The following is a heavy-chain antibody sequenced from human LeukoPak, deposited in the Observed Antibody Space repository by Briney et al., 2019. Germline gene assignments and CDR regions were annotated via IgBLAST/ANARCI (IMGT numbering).Heavy chain of an antibody. Sequence: QPGGSLRLSCAASGFTFSSYEMNWVRQAPGKGLEWVSYISSSGSTIYYADSVKGRSTISRDNAKNSLYLQMNSLRAEDTAVYYCARETYYDILTGISGGMDVWGKGTTVTVSS. CDR1: GFTFSSYE. CDR2: ISSSGSTI. J-gene: IGHJ6*04. D-gene: IGHD3-9*01. CDR3: ARETYYDILTGISGGMDV. V-gene: IGHV3-48*03.